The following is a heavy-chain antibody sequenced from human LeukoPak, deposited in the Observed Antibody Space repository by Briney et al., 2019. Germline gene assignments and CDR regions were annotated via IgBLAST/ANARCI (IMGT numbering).Heavy chain of an antibody. J-gene: IGHJ4*02. V-gene: IGHV1-8*01. CDR2: MNPNSGNT. Sequence: ASVKVSCKASGYTFTSYDINWVRQATGQGLEWMGWMNPNSGNTDYAQKFQGRVTMTRNTSISTAYMELSSLRSEDTAVYYCARGLMVRGESDYWGQGTLVTVSS. D-gene: IGHD3-10*01. CDR3: ARGLMVRGESDY. CDR1: GYTFTSYD.